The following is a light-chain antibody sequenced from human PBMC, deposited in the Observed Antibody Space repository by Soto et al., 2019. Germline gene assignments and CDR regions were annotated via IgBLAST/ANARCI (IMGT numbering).Light chain of an antibody. V-gene: IGLV1-51*01. CDR3: GTWDTSLSGGV. CDR2: DNN. CDR1: SSNIGXXX. Sequence: QAVVTQPPSVSXAPGQKVXIXCXXSSSNIGXXXVSWYQQLPGTAPKLLIYDNNKRPSGTPDRFSGSKSDTSATLGITGXXXGDEADYYCGTWDTSLSGGVFGGGTKVTVL. J-gene: IGLJ3*02.